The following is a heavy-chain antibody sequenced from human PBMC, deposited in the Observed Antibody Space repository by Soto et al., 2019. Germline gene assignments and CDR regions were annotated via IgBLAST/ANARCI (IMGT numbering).Heavy chain of an antibody. CDR1: GYSFTSYW. CDR3: ARATVTTFGYYYYGMDV. J-gene: IGHJ6*02. CDR2: IYPGDSDT. Sequence: GESLKISCKGSGYSFTSYWIGWVRQMPAKGLEWMGIIYPGDSDTRYSPSFRGQVTISADKSISTAYLQWSSLKASDTAMYYCARATVTTFGYYYYGMDVWGQGTTVTVSS. D-gene: IGHD4-4*01. V-gene: IGHV5-51*01.